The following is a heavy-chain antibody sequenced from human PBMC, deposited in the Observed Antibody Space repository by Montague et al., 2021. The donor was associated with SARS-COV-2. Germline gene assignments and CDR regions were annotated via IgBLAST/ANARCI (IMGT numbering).Heavy chain of an antibody. D-gene: IGHD3-22*01. CDR1: GGSISSSSYY. CDR3: ARLPTSCYYDSKAAPATPDAFDI. Sequence: SETLSLTCTVSGGSISSSSYYWGWIRQPPGKGLEWIGSIYYSGSTYYNPSLKSRVTISVDTSKSQFSLKLSSVTAADTAVYYCARLPTSCYYDSKAAPATPDAFDIWGRGTMVTVSS. V-gene: IGHV4-39*01. CDR2: IYYSGST. J-gene: IGHJ3*02.